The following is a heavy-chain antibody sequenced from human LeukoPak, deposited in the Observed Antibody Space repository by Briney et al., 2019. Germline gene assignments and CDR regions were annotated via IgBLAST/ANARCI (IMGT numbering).Heavy chain of an antibody. V-gene: IGHV3-33*01. D-gene: IGHD1-26*01. CDR1: GFTFGSYG. CDR2: IWYGGSNK. Sequence: GGSLRLSCAASGFTFGSYGMHWVRQAPGKGLEWVAVIWYGGSNKYYADSVKGRFTISRDNSKNTLYLQMNSLRAEDTAVYYCARMGATRFYYFDYWGQGTLVTVSS. CDR3: ARMGATRFYYFDY. J-gene: IGHJ4*02.